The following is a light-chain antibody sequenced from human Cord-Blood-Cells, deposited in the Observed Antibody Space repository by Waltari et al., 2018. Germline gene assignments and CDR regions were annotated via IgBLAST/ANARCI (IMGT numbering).Light chain of an antibody. CDR1: QSISSY. J-gene: IGKJ3*01. CDR3: QQSYSTPFT. Sequence: GDRVTITCRASQSISSYLNGYQQKPGKAPKLLIYAASSLQSGVPSRFSGSGSGTDFTLTISSLQPEDFATYYGQQSYSTPFTFGPGTKVDIK. CDR2: AAS. V-gene: IGKV1-39*01.